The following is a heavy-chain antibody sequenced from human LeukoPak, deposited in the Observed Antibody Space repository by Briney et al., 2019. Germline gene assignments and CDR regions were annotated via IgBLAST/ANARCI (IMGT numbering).Heavy chain of an antibody. Sequence: QTGGSLRLSCAASGFTFSTYAMSWVRQAPGKGLEWVSSISGSGGSTYYADSVKGRFTISRDNSKNTLYLQMNSLRAEDTAVYYCVGSHDFWSGSGHWGQGTLVTVSP. CDR3: VGSHDFWSGSGH. CDR1: GFTFSTYA. J-gene: IGHJ4*02. V-gene: IGHV3-23*01. CDR2: ISGSGGST. D-gene: IGHD3-3*01.